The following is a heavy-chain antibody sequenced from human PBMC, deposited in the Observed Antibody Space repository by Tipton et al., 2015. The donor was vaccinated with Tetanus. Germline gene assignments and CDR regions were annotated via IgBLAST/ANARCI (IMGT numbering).Heavy chain of an antibody. J-gene: IGHJ5*01. V-gene: IGHV5-51*01. Sequence: QLVQSGAEVKKPGESLKISCQGSGYSFSSYYIAWVRQMPGKGLEYMGIIHPGDSDPEYSPSFQGQVTISADKSVSTAYLRWTSLKDSDTAIYYSTGRRSNANLFYWFDTWGHGSPVTVSS. CDR2: IHPGDSDP. CDR1: GYSFSSYY. CDR3: TGRRSNANLFYWFDT.